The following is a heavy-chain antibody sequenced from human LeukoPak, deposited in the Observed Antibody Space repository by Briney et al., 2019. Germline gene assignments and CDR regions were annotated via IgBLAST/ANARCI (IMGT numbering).Heavy chain of an antibody. J-gene: IGHJ4*02. Sequence: ASVKVSCKASGYTFTGYYMHWVRQAPGQGLEWVGWINPNSGGTNYAQKFQGRVTMTRDTSISTAYMELSRLRSDDTAVYYCARDQYGCSSTSCYLAIGYWGQGTLVTVSS. CDR2: INPNSGGT. D-gene: IGHD2-2*01. V-gene: IGHV1-2*02. CDR3: ARDQYGCSSTSCYLAIGY. CDR1: GYTFTGYY.